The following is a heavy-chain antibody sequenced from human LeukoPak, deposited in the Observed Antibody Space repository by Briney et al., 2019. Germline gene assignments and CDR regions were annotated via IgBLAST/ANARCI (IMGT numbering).Heavy chain of an antibody. CDR3: AKDRRGDLRGYSYGA. J-gene: IGHJ5*02. V-gene: IGHV3-30*07. CDR2: ISYDGSNK. CDR1: GFTFSSYA. D-gene: IGHD5-18*01. Sequence: GGSLRLSCAASGFTFSSYAMHWVRQAPGKGLEWVAVISYDGSNKYYADSVKGRFTISRDNSKNTLYLQMNSLRAEDTAVYYCAKDRRGDLRGYSYGAWGQGTLVTVSS.